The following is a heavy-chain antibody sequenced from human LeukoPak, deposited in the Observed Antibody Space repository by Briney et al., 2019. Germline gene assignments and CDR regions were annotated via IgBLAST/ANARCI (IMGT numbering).Heavy chain of an antibody. Sequence: SETLSLTCTVSGGSMSSYYWSWIRQPPGKGLEWIGYIYHSGSTYYNPSLKSRVTISIDRSKNQFSLKLSSVTAADTAVYYCARGHYDFWSGYDYYYYYMDVWGKGTTVTVSS. J-gene: IGHJ6*03. CDR1: GGSMSSYY. V-gene: IGHV4-59*12. CDR3: ARGHYDFWSGYDYYYYYMDV. D-gene: IGHD3-3*01. CDR2: IYHSGST.